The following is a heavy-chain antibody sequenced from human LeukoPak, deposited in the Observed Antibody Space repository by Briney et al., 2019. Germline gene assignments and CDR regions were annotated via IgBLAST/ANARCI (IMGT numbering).Heavy chain of an antibody. CDR3: AREIYGGCLNS. CDR1: GFTFSTYS. D-gene: IGHD4-23*01. J-gene: IGHJ4*02. CDR2: ISSSSTAI. V-gene: IGHV3-48*02. Sequence: PGGSLRLSCAASGFTFSTYSMNWVRQAPGKGLEWVSYISSSSTAIYYADSVKGRFTISRDNARNSLCLQMNSLRDEDTAGYYCAREIYGGCLNSWGQGTLVTVSS.